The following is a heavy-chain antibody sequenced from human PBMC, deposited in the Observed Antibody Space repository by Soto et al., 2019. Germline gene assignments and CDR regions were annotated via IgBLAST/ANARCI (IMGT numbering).Heavy chain of an antibody. CDR3: ARIDYGDLDY. Sequence: PAETLSLTCTVSGGSISSGGYYWSWIRQHPGKGLEWIGYIYYSGSTYYNPSLKSRVTISVDTSKNQFSLKLSSVTAAATAVYYCARIDYGDLDYWGQGTLVTVSS. CDR1: GGSISSGGYY. V-gene: IGHV4-31*03. J-gene: IGHJ4*02. CDR2: IYYSGST. D-gene: IGHD4-17*01.